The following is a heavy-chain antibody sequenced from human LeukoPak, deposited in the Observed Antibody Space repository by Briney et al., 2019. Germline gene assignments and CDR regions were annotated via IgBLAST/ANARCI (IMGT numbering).Heavy chain of an antibody. V-gene: IGHV3-23*01. CDR1: GFTFSSYA. CDR3: AKDQRDGYSSRGFFDY. D-gene: IGHD6-13*01. CDR2: ISGSGGST. J-gene: IGHJ4*02. Sequence: GGSLRLSCAASGFTFSSYAMSWVRQAPGKGLEWVSAISGSGGSTYYADSVKGRFTISRDNSKNTLYLQMNSLRAEDTAVYYCAKDQRDGYSSRGFFDYWGQGTLVTVSS.